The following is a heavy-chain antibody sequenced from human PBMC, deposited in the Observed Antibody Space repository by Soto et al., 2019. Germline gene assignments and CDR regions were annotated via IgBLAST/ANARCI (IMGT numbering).Heavy chain of an antibody. J-gene: IGHJ4*02. CDR1: GFTFSIYA. CDR2: TSWDGGNK. V-gene: IGHV3-30-3*01. Sequence: QVQLVESGGGVVQPGRSLGLSCAASGFTFSIYAMHWVRQAPGKGLEWVAVTSWDGGNKDYADSVKGRFTISRDNSKNTLYLQMNSLRDEDTAMYYCATDKSYFDSGSHQGFDSWGQGVLVTVSS. CDR3: ATDKSYFDSGSHQGFDS. D-gene: IGHD3-10*01.